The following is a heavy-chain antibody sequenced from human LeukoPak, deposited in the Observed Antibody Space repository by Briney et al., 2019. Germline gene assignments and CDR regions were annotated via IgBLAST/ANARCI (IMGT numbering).Heavy chain of an antibody. CDR1: GYTFTGYY. Sequence: GASVKVSCKASGYTFTGYYMHWVRQAPGQGLEWMGWINPNSGGTNYAQKFQGRVTMTRDTSISTAYMELSRLRSDDTAVYYCARVALAPRRGYYYDSSAHSRYAFDIWGQGTMATVSS. CDR2: INPNSGGT. J-gene: IGHJ3*02. D-gene: IGHD3-22*01. CDR3: ARVALAPRRGYYYDSSAHSRYAFDI. V-gene: IGHV1-2*02.